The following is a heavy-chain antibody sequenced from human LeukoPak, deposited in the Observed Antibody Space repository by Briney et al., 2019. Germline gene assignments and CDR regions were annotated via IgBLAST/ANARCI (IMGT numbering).Heavy chain of an antibody. CDR2: IKQVGSEI. Sequence: GGSLRLSCAASGFTFSNFPMNWVRKAPGKGLEWVANIKQVGSEIYYVDSVKGRFTISRDNAKNSLYLHMNSLRAEDTAVYYCARHYGNYRRHPFDYWGQGALVTVSS. V-gene: IGHV3-7*01. D-gene: IGHD4-23*01. CDR3: ARHYGNYRRHPFDY. CDR1: GFTFSNFP. J-gene: IGHJ4*02.